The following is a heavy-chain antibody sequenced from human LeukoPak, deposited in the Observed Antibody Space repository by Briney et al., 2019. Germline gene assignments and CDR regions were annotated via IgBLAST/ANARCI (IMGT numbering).Heavy chain of an antibody. J-gene: IGHJ4*02. V-gene: IGHV4-34*01. Sequence: SETLSLTCAVYGGSFSGYYWSWIRQPPGKGLEWIGEINHSGSTNYNPSLKSRVTISVDTSKNRFSLKLSSVTAADTAVYYCAMNDYGSGSYRDYWGQGTLVTVSS. CDR1: GGSFSGYY. D-gene: IGHD3-10*01. CDR2: INHSGST. CDR3: AMNDYGSGSYRDY.